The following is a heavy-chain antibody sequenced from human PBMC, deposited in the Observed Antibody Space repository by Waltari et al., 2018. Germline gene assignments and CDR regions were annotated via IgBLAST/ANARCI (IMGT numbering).Heavy chain of an antibody. D-gene: IGHD1-1*01. CDR3: ARVSKWVGTPDY. J-gene: IGHJ4*02. CDR1: GGSFRGYY. CDR2: INHSGST. Sequence: QVQLQQWGAGLLKPSETLSLTCAVYGGSFRGYYWCWLRQPPGKGLEWIGEINHSGSTNYNPSLKSRVTISVDTSKNQFSLKLSSVTAADTAVYYCARVSKWVGTPDYWGQGTLVTVSS. V-gene: IGHV4-34*01.